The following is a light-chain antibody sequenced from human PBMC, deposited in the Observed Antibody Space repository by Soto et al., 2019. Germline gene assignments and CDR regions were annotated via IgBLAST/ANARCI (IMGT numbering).Light chain of an antibody. J-gene: IGLJ1*01. CDR2: SVT. V-gene: IGLV2-14*03. CDR3: SSSTSSSTYL. CDR1: SSDVGAYSS. Sequence: QSALTQPASVSGSPGQSITISCTGTSSDVGAYSSVSWYQQHPDKAPKLIIYSVTHRSSGVSDRFSGSKSDNTASLTISGLHTEDEADYYCSSSTSSSTYLFGSGTKVTVL.